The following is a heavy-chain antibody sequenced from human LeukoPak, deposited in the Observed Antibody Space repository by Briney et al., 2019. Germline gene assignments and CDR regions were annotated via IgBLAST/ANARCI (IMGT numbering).Heavy chain of an antibody. Sequence: GGSLRLSCAASGFTFSSYGMHWVRQAPGKGLEWVAVISYDGSNKYYADSVKGRFTISRDNSKNTLYLQMNSLRAEDTAVYYCAKDFEGSSSWPRGHHDYWGQGTLVTVSS. CDR3: AKDFEGSSSWPRGHHDY. V-gene: IGHV3-30*18. J-gene: IGHJ4*02. CDR1: GFTFSSYG. D-gene: IGHD6-13*01. CDR2: ISYDGSNK.